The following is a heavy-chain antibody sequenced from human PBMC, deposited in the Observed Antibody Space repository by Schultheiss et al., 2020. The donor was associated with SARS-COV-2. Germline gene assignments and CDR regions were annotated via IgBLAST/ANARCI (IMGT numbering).Heavy chain of an antibody. D-gene: IGHD3-22*01. V-gene: IGHV3-11*01. J-gene: IGHJ4*02. CDR2: ISASGNII. CDR3: ARDSSGYFRYYFDY. CDR1: EFTFSDYY. Sequence: GGSLRLSCVASEFTFSDYYMSWIRQAPGKGLEWVSFISASGNIIHYADSVKGRFTISRDNAKNSLSLQMNSLRVEDTAVYYCARDSSGYFRYYFDYWGQGTLVTVSS.